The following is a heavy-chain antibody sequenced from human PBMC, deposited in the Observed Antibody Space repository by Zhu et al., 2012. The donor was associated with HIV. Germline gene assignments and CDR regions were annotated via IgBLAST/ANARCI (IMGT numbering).Heavy chain of an antibody. CDR1: GGSISSSSYY. CDR3: ARHRGAAAGFY. D-gene: IGHD6-13*01. Sequence: QVQLQESGPGLVKPSETLSLTCTVSGGSISSSSYYWGWIRQPPGKGLEWIGSTYYSGSTYYNPSLKSRVTISVDTSKNQFSLKLSSVTAADTAVYYCARHRGAAAGFYWGQGTLVTVSS. V-gene: IGHV4-39*01. J-gene: IGHJ4*02. CDR2: TYYSGST.